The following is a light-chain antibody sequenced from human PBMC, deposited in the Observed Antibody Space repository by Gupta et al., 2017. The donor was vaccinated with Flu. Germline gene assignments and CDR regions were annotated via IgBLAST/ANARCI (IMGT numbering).Light chain of an antibody. J-gene: IGKJ4*01. CDR1: QTVSRY. Sequence: ATLYLSPGERATLSCRASQTVSRYLAWYKQKPCQAPRLLIYDISNRDTGIPARFIGSGSGKDLTLTISSREQEDFARYYCHQGNNWPMLTFGRGTKVDIK. CDR2: DIS. CDR3: HQGNNWPMLT. V-gene: IGKV3-11*01.